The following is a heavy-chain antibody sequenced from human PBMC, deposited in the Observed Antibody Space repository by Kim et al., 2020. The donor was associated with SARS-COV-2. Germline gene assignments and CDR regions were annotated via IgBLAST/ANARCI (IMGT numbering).Heavy chain of an antibody. CDR3: ARAPTTEVLLSIDC. J-gene: IGHJ4*02. Sequence: GGSLRLSCAASGFTFSTYAMSWVRQAPGKGLEWVSTISGSGGSTYYADSVKGRFTISRDNSKNTLYLQMSSLRAEDTAVYYCARAPTTEVLLSIDCWGLGALVTVSS. CDR2: ISGSGGST. D-gene: IGHD4-17*01. CDR1: GFTFSTYA. V-gene: IGHV3-23*01.